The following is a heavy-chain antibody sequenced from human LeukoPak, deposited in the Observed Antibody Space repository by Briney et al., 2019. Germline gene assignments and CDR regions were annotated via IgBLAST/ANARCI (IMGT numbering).Heavy chain of an antibody. Sequence: PGGSLRLSCAASGFTFDDYAMHWVRQAPGKGLEWVSGISWNSGSIGYADSVKGRFTISRDNAKNSLYLQMNSLRAEDTALYYCAKDYRPHGSGSSTFDYWGQGTLVTVSS. CDR2: ISWNSGSI. CDR3: AKDYRPHGSGSSTFDY. V-gene: IGHV3-9*01. D-gene: IGHD3-10*01. J-gene: IGHJ4*02. CDR1: GFTFDDYA.